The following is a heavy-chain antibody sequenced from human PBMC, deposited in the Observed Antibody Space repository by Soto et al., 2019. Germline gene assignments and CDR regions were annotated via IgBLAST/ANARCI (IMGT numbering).Heavy chain of an antibody. J-gene: IGHJ4*02. CDR1: GFTFSSYA. D-gene: IGHD2-2*01. V-gene: IGHV3-23*01. CDR3: AKVIVVVPAAMWGGVDY. Sequence: GRSLRLSCAASGFTFSSYAMSWVRQAPGKGLEWVSAISGSGGSTYYADSVKGRFTISRDNSKNTLYLQMNSLRAEDTAVYYCAKVIVVVPAAMWGGVDYWGQGTLVTVSS. CDR2: ISGSGGST.